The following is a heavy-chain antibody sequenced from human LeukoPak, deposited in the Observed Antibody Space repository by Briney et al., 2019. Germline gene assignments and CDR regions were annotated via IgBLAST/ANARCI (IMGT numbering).Heavy chain of an antibody. CDR1: GFTFSSYW. CDR2: IKGDGSST. V-gene: IGHV3-74*01. J-gene: IGHJ6*02. CDR3: ARGTYCSGGSCYPLYYYYYGMDV. Sequence: TGGSPGLSCAASGFTFSSYWMHWVRHTPGKGLVWVSRIKGDGSSTSYADSVRGRFTISRDNSKNTLYLQMNSLRAEDTAVYYCARGTYCSGGSCYPLYYYYYGMDVWGQGTTVTVSS. D-gene: IGHD2-15*01.